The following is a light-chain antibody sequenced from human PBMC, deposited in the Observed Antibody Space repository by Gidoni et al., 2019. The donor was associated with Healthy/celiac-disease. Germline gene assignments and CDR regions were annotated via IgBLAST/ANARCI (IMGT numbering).Light chain of an antibody. CDR1: QGIRND. J-gene: IGKJ1*01. CDR3: LQDYNYPWT. Sequence: AIQMTQSPSSLSASVGDRVTITCRARQGIRNDLGWYQQKPGKAPKLLIYAASSLQSGVPSRLSGSGSGTDFTLTISSLQPEDFATYYCLQDYNYPWTFGQGTKVEIK. V-gene: IGKV1-6*01. CDR2: AAS.